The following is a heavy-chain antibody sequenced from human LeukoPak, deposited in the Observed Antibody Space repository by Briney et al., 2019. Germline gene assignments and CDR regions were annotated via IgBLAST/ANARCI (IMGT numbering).Heavy chain of an antibody. J-gene: IGHJ4*02. CDR1: GFTFSDYY. Sequence: GGSLRLSCAASGFTFSDYYMSWIRQAPGKGLEWVSYISSSGSIIYNADSVKGRFTISRDNAKNSLYLQMNSLRAEDTALYYCAKGSSTTCPCYRDYWGQGTLVTVSS. CDR2: ISSSGSII. D-gene: IGHD2-2*01. CDR3: AKGSSTTCPCYRDY. V-gene: IGHV3-11*01.